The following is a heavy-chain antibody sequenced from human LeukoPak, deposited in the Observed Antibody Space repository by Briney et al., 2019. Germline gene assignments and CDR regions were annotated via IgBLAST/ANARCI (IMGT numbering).Heavy chain of an antibody. Sequence: GESLKISCKGSGYRFAGYWIGWVRQMPGKGLEWMGIIYPGDSDTRYSPSFQGQVTISVDKSISTAYVQWSSLKASDTAMYFCARRGSGRYDFDYWGQGTLVTVSS. CDR3: ARRGSGRYDFDY. CDR1: GYRFAGYW. CDR2: IYPGDSDT. J-gene: IGHJ4*02. V-gene: IGHV5-51*01. D-gene: IGHD1-26*01.